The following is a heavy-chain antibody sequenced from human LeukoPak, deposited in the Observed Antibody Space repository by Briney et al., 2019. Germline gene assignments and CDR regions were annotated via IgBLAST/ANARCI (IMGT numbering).Heavy chain of an antibody. CDR2: IKEDGSET. CDR1: GFTLSHYW. CDR3: VRGGSYTFDP. J-gene: IGHJ5*02. V-gene: IGHV3-7*01. D-gene: IGHD1-26*01. Sequence: GVSLRLSCSASGFTLSHYWMTWVRQAPGKGLEWVASIKEDGSETSYVDSVKGRFTISRDNAKNSVYLQMNSLGGEDTAVYFCVRGGSYTFDPWGQGILVTVSS.